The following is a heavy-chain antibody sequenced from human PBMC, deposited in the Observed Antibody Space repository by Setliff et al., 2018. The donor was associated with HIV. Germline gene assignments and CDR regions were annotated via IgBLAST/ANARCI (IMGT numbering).Heavy chain of an antibody. J-gene: IGHJ3*02. CDR2: IGGSGGST. CDR1: GFTFITYA. Sequence: RLSCVASGFTFITYAMSWVRQAPGKGLGWVSSIGGSGGSTYYADSVKGRFTISRDNSKNTVYLHMNSLRAEDTAVYYCAKDSEPEYYGASASGEAFDIWGQGTRVTVSS. D-gene: IGHD3-10*01. CDR3: AKDSEPEYYGASASGEAFDI. V-gene: IGHV3-23*01.